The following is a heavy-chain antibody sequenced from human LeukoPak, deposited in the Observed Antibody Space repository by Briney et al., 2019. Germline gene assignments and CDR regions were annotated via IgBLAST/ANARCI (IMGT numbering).Heavy chain of an antibody. CDR2: INPNSGGT. J-gene: IGHJ4*02. Sequence: ASVKVSCKASGYTFTGYYMHWVRQAPGQGLEWMGRINPNSGGTNYAQKFQGRVTITRDTSASTAYMELSSLRSEDTAVYYCARGGYSYGFYWGQGTLVTVSS. CDR1: GYTFTGYY. CDR3: ARGGYSYGFY. V-gene: IGHV1-2*06. D-gene: IGHD5-18*01.